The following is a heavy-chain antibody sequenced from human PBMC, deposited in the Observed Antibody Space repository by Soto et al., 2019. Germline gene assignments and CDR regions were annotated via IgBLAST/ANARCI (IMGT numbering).Heavy chain of an antibody. Sequence: QVQLVESGGGLVKPGGSLRLSCAAFGFTFSDYYMSWIRQAPGKGLEWVSYISSSGSTIYYADSVKGRFTISRDNAKKSLYLQMNSLRAEDTAVYYCARTMVRGVMTLQHYYYMDVWGKGTTVTVSS. D-gene: IGHD3-10*01. CDR3: ARTMVRGVMTLQHYYYMDV. J-gene: IGHJ6*03. CDR1: GFTFSDYY. V-gene: IGHV3-11*01. CDR2: ISSSGSTI.